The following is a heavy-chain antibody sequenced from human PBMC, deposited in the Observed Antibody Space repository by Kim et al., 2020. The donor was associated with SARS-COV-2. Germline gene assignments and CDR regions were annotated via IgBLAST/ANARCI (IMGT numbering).Heavy chain of an antibody. V-gene: IGHV5-51*01. CDR1: GYNFANYW. CDR3: ARPRFQTDCSGGSCYSGMVDY. CDR2: IYPGDSDT. Sequence: GESLKISCKGSGYNFANYWIGWVRQMPGKGLEWMGIIYPGDSDTRYSPSFEGQVTISADKSISTVYLQWSSLKASDTAMYYCARPRFQTDCSGGSCYSGMVDYWGQGTLVTVSS. J-gene: IGHJ4*02. D-gene: IGHD2-15*01.